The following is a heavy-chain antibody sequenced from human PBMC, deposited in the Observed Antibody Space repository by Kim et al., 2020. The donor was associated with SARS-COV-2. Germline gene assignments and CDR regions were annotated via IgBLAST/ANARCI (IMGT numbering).Heavy chain of an antibody. CDR3: AKELTGDASGFDY. V-gene: IGHV3-33*06. CDR1: GFTFSSFA. Sequence: GGSLRLSCATSGFTFSSFAMHWVRQAPGKGLEWVSVIWYDGSKRFYADSVKGRFTISRDNSMNTLYLQMMSLRAEDTAMYYCAKELTGDASGFDYWGQGTLVTVSS. D-gene: IGHD7-27*01. CDR2: IWYDGSKR. J-gene: IGHJ4*02.